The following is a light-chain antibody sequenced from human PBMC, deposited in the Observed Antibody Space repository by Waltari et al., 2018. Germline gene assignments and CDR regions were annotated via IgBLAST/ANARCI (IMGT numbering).Light chain of an antibody. CDR3: SSSTRSGPL. CDR2: EVH. J-gene: IGLJ3*02. V-gene: IGLV2-14*01. CDR1: NSDVAGYHD. Sequence: QAAQTPPASAAGPPGQPITTSCTGTNSDVAGYHDTSWYQQHPGKPPKLMIYEVHNRPSGVSYRFSGSTSGNTASLTISGLQAEDEADYYCSSSTRSGPLFGGGTKLTVL.